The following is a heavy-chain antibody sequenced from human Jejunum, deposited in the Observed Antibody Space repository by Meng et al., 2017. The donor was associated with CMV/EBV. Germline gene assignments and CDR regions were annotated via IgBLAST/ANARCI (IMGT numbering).Heavy chain of an antibody. J-gene: IGHJ6*01. CDR1: FSFSGYS. V-gene: IGHV3-48*04. Sequence: FSFSGYSMIWVRQAPGKGLEWVSYISLSGPTIYYADSVKGRFTISRDNAKNLLFLQMNSLRAEDTAVYYCAKDRSAYYYYGMDVWGQGTTVTVS. CDR3: AKDRSAYYYYGMDV. CDR2: ISLSGPTI.